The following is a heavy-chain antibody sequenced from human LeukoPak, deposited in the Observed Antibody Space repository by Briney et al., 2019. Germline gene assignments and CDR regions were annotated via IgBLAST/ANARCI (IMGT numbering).Heavy chain of an antibody. V-gene: IGHV1-69*15. J-gene: IGHJ6*03. CDR2: IIPIFGTV. Sequence: ASVKVSCKASGGTFSSYAISWVRQAPGQGLEWMGRIIPIFGTVNYAQKFQDRVTITADQSTGTAYMELRSLTPEDTAAYYCARGSTCYYYMDVWGEGTTVTVSS. CDR3: ARGSTCYYYMDV. D-gene: IGHD1-1*01. CDR1: GGTFSSYA.